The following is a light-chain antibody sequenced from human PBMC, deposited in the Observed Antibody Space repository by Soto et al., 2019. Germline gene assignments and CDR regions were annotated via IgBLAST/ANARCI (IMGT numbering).Light chain of an antibody. CDR2: AAS. V-gene: IGKV1-39*01. Sequence: DYQMTPSPSSLYASVGDRTTSTCRASHSISSYLNWYQQIPGKAPKLLIYAASSLQSGVPSRFSGSGSGTDFALTISSLQPEDVATYCCQQSYSTPWTFGQGTKVDIK. CDR3: QQSYSTPWT. J-gene: IGKJ1*01. CDR1: HSISSY.